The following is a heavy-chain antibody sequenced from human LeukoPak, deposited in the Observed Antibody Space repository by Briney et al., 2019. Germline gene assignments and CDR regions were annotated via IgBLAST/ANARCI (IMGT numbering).Heavy chain of an antibody. V-gene: IGHV7-4-1*02. J-gene: IGHJ6*02. D-gene: IGHD2-2*01. CDR1: GYTFTSYA. CDR2: INTNTGNP. CDR3: ARDGSDIVVVPAAMHGEDYYYYYGMDV. Sequence: GASVKVSCKASGYTFTSYAMNWVRQAPGQGLEWMGWINTNTGNPTYAQGFTGRFVFSLDTSVSTAYLQISSLKAEVTAVYYCARDGSDIVVVPAAMHGEDYYYYYGMDVWGQGTTVTVSS.